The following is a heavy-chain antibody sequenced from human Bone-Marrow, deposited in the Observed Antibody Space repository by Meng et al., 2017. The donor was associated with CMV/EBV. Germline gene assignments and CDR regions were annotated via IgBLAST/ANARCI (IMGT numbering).Heavy chain of an antibody. CDR3: ARDLAGRDDY. V-gene: IGHV3-74*01. CDR2: INEDGSLT. Sequence: LSCAASGFTLSCYWMHWVRQVPGKGLVWVSRINEDGSLTNYADAVEGRFTISRDNAKNTLFLQMNSLRAEDTAVYYCARDLAGRDDYWGPGTLVTVSS. J-gene: IGHJ4*02. CDR1: GFTLSCYW. D-gene: IGHD3-10*01.